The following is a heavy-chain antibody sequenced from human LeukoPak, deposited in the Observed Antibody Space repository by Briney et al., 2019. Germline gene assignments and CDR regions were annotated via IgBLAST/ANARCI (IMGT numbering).Heavy chain of an antibody. D-gene: IGHD6-19*01. CDR2: ISSSSSTI. Sequence: GGSLRLSCAAPEFSFSNYGMSWVRQAPGRGLEWVSYISSSSSTIYYADSVKGRFTISRDNAKSSLHLQINSLRAEDTAVYYCARTSSAMHVWGQGTTVTVSS. V-gene: IGHV3-48*03. CDR3: ARTSSAMHV. J-gene: IGHJ6*02. CDR1: EFSFSNYG.